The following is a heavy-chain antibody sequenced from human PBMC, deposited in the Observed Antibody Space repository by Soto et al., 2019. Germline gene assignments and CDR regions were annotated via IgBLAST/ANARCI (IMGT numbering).Heavy chain of an antibody. CDR1: GFTFSSYA. V-gene: IGHV3-30-3*01. Sequence: ESGGGVVQPGRSLRLSCAASGFTFSSYAMHWVRQAPGKGLEWVAVISYDGSNKYYADSVKGRFTISRDNSKNTLYLQMNSLRAEDTAVYYCARGVGMMASGFWGQGTLVTVSS. CDR3: ARGVGMMASGF. D-gene: IGHD1-26*01. CDR2: ISYDGSNK. J-gene: IGHJ4*02.